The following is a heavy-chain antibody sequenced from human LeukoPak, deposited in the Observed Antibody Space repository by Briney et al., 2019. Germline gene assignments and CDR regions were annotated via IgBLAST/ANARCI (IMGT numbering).Heavy chain of an antibody. D-gene: IGHD2-2*01. Sequence: GGSLRLSCAASGFTFSNYGMHWVRQAPGKGLEWVAFIRYDGSDKYYADSVQGRFTISRDNSKNTLYLQMNSLSAEDTAVYYCAKDPYFCSSASCYDYYYMDVWGRGTTVTISS. CDR3: AKDPYFCSSASCYDYYYMDV. CDR1: GFTFSNYG. V-gene: IGHV3-30*02. CDR2: IRYDGSDK. J-gene: IGHJ6*03.